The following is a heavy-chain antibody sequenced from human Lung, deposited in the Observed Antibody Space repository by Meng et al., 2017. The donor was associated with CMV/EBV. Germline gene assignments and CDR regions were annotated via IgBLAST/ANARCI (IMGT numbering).Heavy chain of an antibody. CDR3: ARVAAAGRGMDV. Sequence: GEXXTISCAASGFTFSSHWMTWVRQAPGKGLEWVANINQDGSQKNYVDSVKGRFTISRDNAKNSLFLQMNSLRAEDTAVYYCARVAAAGRGMDVWGQGPTVTVSS. CDR2: INQDGSQK. D-gene: IGHD6-13*01. CDR1: GFTFSSHW. J-gene: IGHJ6*02. V-gene: IGHV3-7*04.